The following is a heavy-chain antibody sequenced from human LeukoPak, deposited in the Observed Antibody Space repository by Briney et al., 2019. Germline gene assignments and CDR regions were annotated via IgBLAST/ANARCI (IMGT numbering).Heavy chain of an antibody. Sequence: GESLKISCKGSGYIFTNYWIGWVRQMPGKGLEWMGIIYPDDSDARYSPSFQGQVTISADKSINTAYLQWSSLKASDTAMYYCVRHSLSGTYSLWFDPWGQGTLVTVSS. J-gene: IGHJ5*02. CDR1: GYIFTNYW. D-gene: IGHD1-26*01. CDR3: VRHSLSGTYSLWFDP. V-gene: IGHV5-51*01. CDR2: IYPDDSDA.